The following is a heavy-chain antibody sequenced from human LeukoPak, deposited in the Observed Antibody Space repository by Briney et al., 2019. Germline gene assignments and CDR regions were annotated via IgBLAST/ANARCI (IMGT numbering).Heavy chain of an antibody. Sequence: SQTLSLTCAVYGGSFSGYYWSWIRQPPGKGLEWIGEINYSGSTNYNPSLKSRVTISVDTSKNQFSLKLSSVTAADTAVYYCARVRIAAPSGHWFDPWGQGTLVTVS. CDR2: INYSGST. CDR1: GGSFSGYY. V-gene: IGHV4-34*01. D-gene: IGHD6-13*01. J-gene: IGHJ5*02. CDR3: ARVRIAAPSGHWFDP.